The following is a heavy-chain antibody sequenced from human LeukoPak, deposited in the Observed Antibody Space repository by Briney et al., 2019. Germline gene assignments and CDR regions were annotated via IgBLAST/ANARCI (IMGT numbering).Heavy chain of an antibody. V-gene: IGHV4-30-4*01. CDR1: GGSISSGDYY. D-gene: IGHD3-10*01. J-gene: IGHJ6*02. CDR3: ARGRITMVRGVIYYYYGMDV. Sequence: SETLSLTCTISGGSISSGDYYWSWIRQPPGKGLEWIGYIYYSGSTYYNPSLKSRVTISVDTSKNQFSLKLSSVTAADTAVYYCARGRITMVRGVIYYYYGMDVWGQGTTVTVSS. CDR2: IYYSGST.